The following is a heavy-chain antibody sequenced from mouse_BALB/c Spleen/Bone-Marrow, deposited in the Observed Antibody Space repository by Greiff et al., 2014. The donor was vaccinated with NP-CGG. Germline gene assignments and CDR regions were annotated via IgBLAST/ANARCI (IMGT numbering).Heavy chain of an antibody. CDR2: INNGGTYT. Sequence: VQLKQPGGDLVKPGGSLKLSCAASGFTFSSYGMSWVRQTPDKRLEWVATINNGGTYTYYPDSVKGRFTISRDNAKNTLYLQMSSLKSEDTAMYYCALNWDSAYWGQGTLVTVSA. J-gene: IGHJ3*01. CDR1: GFTFSSYG. V-gene: IGHV5-6*01. CDR3: ALNWDSAY. D-gene: IGHD4-1*02.